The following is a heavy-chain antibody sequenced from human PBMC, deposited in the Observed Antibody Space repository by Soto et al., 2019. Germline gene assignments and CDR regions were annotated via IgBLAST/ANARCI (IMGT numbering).Heavy chain of an antibody. J-gene: IGHJ5*02. D-gene: IGHD3-3*02. CDR1: GGSISSSSYC. CDR3: ARHFSADRNWFDP. Sequence: PSETLSLTCTVSGGSISSSSYCWGWIRQPPGKGLEWIGSIYYSGSTYYNPSLKSRVTISVDTSKNQFSLKLSSVTAADTAVYYCARHFSADRNWFDPWGQGTLVTVSS. V-gene: IGHV4-39*01. CDR2: IYYSGST.